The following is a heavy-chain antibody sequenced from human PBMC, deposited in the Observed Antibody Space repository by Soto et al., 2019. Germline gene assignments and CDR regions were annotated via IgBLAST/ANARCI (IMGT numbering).Heavy chain of an antibody. CDR2: IYPGDSDT. D-gene: IGHD6-13*01. CDR3: ARSRAAAPPRVGMDV. J-gene: IGHJ6*02. V-gene: IGHV5-51*01. Sequence: PGESLKISCKGSGYSFTSYWIGWVRQMPGKGLEWMGIIYPGDSDTRYSPSFQGQVTISADKSISTAYLQWSSLRFEDTAVYYCARSRAAAPPRVGMDVWGQGATVTVSS. CDR1: GYSFTSYW.